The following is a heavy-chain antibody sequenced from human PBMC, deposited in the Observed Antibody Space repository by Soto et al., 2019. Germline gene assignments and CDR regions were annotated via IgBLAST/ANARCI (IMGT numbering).Heavy chain of an antibody. CDR2: IYHSRST. J-gene: IGHJ6*02. V-gene: IGHV4-30-2*01. CDR3: ARGHYYGSGSYTVRYYYGMDV. D-gene: IGHD3-10*01. CDR1: GGSISSGGYS. Sequence: SETLSLTCAVSGGSISSGGYSWIWIRQPPGKGLEGMGYIYHSRSTYYNPSLKSRVTISVDRSKNQFSLKLSSVTAADTAVYYCARGHYYGSGSYTVRYYYGMDVWGQGTTVTVSS.